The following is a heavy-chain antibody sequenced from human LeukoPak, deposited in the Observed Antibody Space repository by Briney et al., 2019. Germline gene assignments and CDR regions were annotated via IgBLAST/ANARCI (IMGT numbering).Heavy chain of an antibody. CDR2: IYYSGST. Sequence: SETLSPTCTVSGGSISSYYWSWIRQPPGKGLEWIGYIYYSGSTNYNPSLKSRVTISVDTSKNQFSLKLSSVTAADTAVYYCARVRNGYSYGQNWFDPWGQGTLVTVSS. CDR1: GGSISSYY. D-gene: IGHD5-18*01. CDR3: ARVRNGYSYGQNWFDP. J-gene: IGHJ5*02. V-gene: IGHV4-59*01.